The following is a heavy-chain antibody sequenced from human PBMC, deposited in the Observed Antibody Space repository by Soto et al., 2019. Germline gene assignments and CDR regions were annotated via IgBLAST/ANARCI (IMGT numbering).Heavy chain of an antibody. Sequence: QVQLVESGGGVVQPGTSLRLSCATSGFTFSSYGMYWVRQSPGKGLEWVAVIWYEGANEDYADSVEGRCTISRDNYKNTLYLEVNSLRAEDTAIYYCAKDVGNSWSYYVDFWGQGTLVTVSS. V-gene: IGHV3-33*06. J-gene: IGHJ4*02. CDR1: GFTFSSYG. D-gene: IGHD6-13*01. CDR2: IWYEGANE. CDR3: AKDVGNSWSYYVDF.